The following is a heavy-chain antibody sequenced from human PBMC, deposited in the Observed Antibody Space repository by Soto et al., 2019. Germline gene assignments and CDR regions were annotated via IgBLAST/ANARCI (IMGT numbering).Heavy chain of an antibody. V-gene: IGHV1-8*01. CDR3: VLHYDILPGPYWYFDL. J-gene: IGHJ2*01. Sequence: QVQLVQSGAEVKKPGASVKVSCKASGYTFTSYDINWVRQATGQGLEWMGWMNPNSGNTGYAQKFQGRVTMTRNTSISTAYMELSSLRSEDTAVYYCVLHYDILPGPYWYFDLWGRGTLVTVSS. CDR1: GYTFTSYD. D-gene: IGHD3-9*01. CDR2: MNPNSGNT.